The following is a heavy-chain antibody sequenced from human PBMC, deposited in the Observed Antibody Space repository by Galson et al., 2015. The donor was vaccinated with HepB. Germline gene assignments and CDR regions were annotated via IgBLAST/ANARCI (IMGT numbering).Heavy chain of an antibody. CDR2: IWYDGSNK. CDR3: AKDDKPIAAAGTPDY. D-gene: IGHD6-13*01. J-gene: IGHJ4*02. Sequence: SLRLSCAASGFTFSSYGMHWVRQAPGKGLEWVAVIWYDGSNKYYADSVKGRFTISRDNSKNTLYLQMNSLRAEDTAVYYCAKDDKPIAAAGTPDYWGQGTLVTVSS. V-gene: IGHV3-33*06. CDR1: GFTFSSYG.